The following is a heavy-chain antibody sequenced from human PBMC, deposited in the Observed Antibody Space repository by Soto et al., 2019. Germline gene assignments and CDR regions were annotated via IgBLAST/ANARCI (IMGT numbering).Heavy chain of an antibody. CDR2: TRNKANSYTT. CDR1: GFTFSDHY. D-gene: IGHD4-4*01. Sequence: PGGSLRLSCAASGFTFSDHYMDWVRQAPGKGLEWVGRTRNKANSYTTEYAASVKGRFTISRDDSKNSLYLQMNSLKTEDTAVDYCARATVTTWDPNFDYWGHGTLVTVSS. J-gene: IGHJ4*01. V-gene: IGHV3-72*01. CDR3: ARATVTTWDPNFDY.